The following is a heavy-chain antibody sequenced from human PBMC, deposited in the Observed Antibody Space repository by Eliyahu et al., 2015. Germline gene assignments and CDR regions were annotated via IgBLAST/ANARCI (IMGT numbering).Heavy chain of an antibody. CDR1: XGXISISXYY. V-gene: IGHV4-39*01. J-gene: IGHJ5*02. D-gene: IGHD3-3*01. CDR3: ARSAIFGVVIGAWFDP. Sequence: QLQLQESGPGLVKPSETLSLTCTXSXGXISISXYYWGWIRQPPGKGLEXIGSIYYSGSTYYNPSXKSRVIMSVDTSKNQFSLNLSSVTAADTAVYYCARSAIFGVVIGAWFDPWGQGTLVTVSS. CDR2: IYYSGST.